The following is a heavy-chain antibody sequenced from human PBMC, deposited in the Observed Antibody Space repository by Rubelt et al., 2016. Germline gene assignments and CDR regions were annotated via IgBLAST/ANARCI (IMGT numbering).Heavy chain of an antibody. CDR3: AIYDFWSGYYFDY. J-gene: IGHJ4*02. D-gene: IGHD3-3*01. Sequence: EVQLVQSGAEVKKPGESLRISCKGSGYSFTSYWISWVRQMPGKGLEWMGRIDPSASYTNYSPSFQGHVTSSADKSISTAYLQWSSLKASDTAMYYCAIYDFWSGYYFDYWGQGTLVTVSS. V-gene: IGHV5-10-1*03. CDR1: GYSFTSYW. CDR2: IDPSASYT.